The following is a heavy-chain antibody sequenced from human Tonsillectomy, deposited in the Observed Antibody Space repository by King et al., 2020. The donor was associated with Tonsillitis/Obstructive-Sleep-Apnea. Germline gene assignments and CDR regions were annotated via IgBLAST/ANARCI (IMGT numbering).Heavy chain of an antibody. CDR1: GFTFSSYG. D-gene: IGHD3-22*01. CDR3: ARFLLKYYEVVRSGMYV. CDR2: IWYDGSNK. J-gene: IGHJ6*02. V-gene: IGHV3-33*01. Sequence: VQLVESGGGVVQPGRSLRLSCAASGFTFSSYGMHWVRQAPGKGLEWVAVIWYDGSNKYYADTLKGRFTISRDNSKNTLYLHMNSLRAEDTAVYYCARFLLKYYEVVRSGMYVWGQGTTVTVCS.